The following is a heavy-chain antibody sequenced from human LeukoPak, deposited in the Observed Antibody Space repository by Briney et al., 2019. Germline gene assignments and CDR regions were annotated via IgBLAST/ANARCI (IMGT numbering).Heavy chain of an antibody. V-gene: IGHV3-30-3*01. CDR3: ARPYRSGWRDAFDI. CDR1: GFTFSSYA. CDR2: ISYDGSNK. Sequence: GGSLRLSCAASGFTFSSYAMHWVRQAPGKGLEWAAVISYDGSNKYYADSVKGRFTISRDNSKNTLYLQMNSLRAEDTAVYYCARPYRSGWRDAFDIWGEGTMVTVSS. D-gene: IGHD6-19*01. J-gene: IGHJ3*02.